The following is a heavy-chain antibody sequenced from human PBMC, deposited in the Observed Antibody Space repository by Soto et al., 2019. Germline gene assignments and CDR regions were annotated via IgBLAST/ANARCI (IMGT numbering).Heavy chain of an antibody. Sequence: PSETLSLTCVVSGGSITSENWWNWARQAPGKGLEWVGETSHSGVTNYNPSLKSRATISVDLSRNQFSLKLDYVTAADTAVYYCAKDHTGADAFAIWGQGIMVTVS. CDR2: TSHSGVT. CDR1: GGSITSENW. CDR3: AKDHTGADAFAI. D-gene: IGHD7-27*01. V-gene: IGHV4-4*02. J-gene: IGHJ3*02.